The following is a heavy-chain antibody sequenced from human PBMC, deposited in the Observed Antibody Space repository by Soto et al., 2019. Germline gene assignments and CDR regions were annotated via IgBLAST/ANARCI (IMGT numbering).Heavy chain of an antibody. CDR1: GGTFGNHA. Sequence: QAQLVQSGAEVQKPGSSVKVSCTASGGTFGNHAISWVRQAPGQGLEWMGGIIPVLGVGDNAQKFQGRVTITVDTSTNTAYMELSSLRSEDTAHYYCAREAGYSYGYVFDYWGQGTLVIVSS. V-gene: IGHV1-69*09. J-gene: IGHJ4*02. D-gene: IGHD5-18*01. CDR2: IIPVLGVG. CDR3: AREAGYSYGYVFDY.